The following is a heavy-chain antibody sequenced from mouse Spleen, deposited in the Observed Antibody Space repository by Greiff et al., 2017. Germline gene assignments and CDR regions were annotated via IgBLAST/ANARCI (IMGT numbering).Heavy chain of an antibody. D-gene: IGHD2-1*01. V-gene: IGHV2-6*03. CDR1: GFSLTSYG. CDR2: IWSDGST. J-gene: IGHJ4*01. Sequence: QVQLKETGPGLVAPSQSLSITCTVSGFSLTSYGVHWVRQPPGKGLEWLVVIWSDGSTNYNSALKSRLSISKDNSKSQVFLQINSLQTDDTAMYYCARTYGTLYAMDYWGQGTSVTVSS. CDR3: ARTYGTLYAMDY.